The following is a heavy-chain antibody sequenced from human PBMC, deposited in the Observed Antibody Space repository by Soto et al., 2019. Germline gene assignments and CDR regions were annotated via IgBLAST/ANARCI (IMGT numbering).Heavy chain of an antibody. D-gene: IGHD4-17*01. Sequence: PGGSLRLSCAASGFTFSSYAMXWIRQAPGKGLEWVSYISSSGSTIYYADSVKGRFTISRDNAKNSLYLQMNSLRAEDTAVYYCAREKVGYGDGDAFDIWGQGTMVTVSS. V-gene: IGHV3-11*01. J-gene: IGHJ3*02. CDR2: ISSSGSTI. CDR3: AREKVGYGDGDAFDI. CDR1: GFTFSSYA.